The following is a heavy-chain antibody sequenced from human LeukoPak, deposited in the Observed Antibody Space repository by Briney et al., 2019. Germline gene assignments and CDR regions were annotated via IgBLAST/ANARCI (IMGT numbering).Heavy chain of an antibody. CDR2: ISGSGGST. CDR3: AKGNELRWEYYYGMDV. Sequence: GGSLRLSCAASGFTFSSYAMSWVRQAPGKGLEWVSAISGSGGSTYYADSVKGRFTISRDNSKNTLYLQMNSLRAEGTAVYYCAKGNELRWEYYYGMDVWGQGTTVTVSS. V-gene: IGHV3-23*01. J-gene: IGHJ6*02. D-gene: IGHD3-16*01. CDR1: GFTFSSYA.